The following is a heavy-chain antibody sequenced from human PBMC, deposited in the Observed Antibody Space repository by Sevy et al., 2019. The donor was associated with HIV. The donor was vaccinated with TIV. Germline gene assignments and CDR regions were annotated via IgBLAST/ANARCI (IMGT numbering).Heavy chain of an antibody. D-gene: IGHD3-22*01. CDR3: ARGPDYYDSSGYYYQ. J-gene: IGHJ4*02. V-gene: IGHV3-21*01. Sequence: GGSLRLSCAASGFTFSSYSMHWVRQAPGKGLEWVSSINSISTYLYYADSVKGRFTISGDNAKNLLYLQMNSLIAEDTAVYYCARGPDYYDSSGYYYQWGQGTLVTVSS. CDR1: GFTFSSYS. CDR2: INSISTYL.